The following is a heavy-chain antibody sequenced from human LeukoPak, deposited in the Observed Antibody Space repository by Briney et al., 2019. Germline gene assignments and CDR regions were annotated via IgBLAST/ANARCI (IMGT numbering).Heavy chain of an antibody. Sequence: GGSLRLSCAASGFTFSSSWMHWVRHAPGKGLVWVSRINTDGSSRNYAESVKGRFTISRDNAKNTLYLQMNSLRAEDTAVYYCASTYYGSGSWVAYYFDYWGQGTLVPVSS. CDR3: ASTYYGSGSWVAYYFDY. V-gene: IGHV3-74*01. D-gene: IGHD3-10*01. J-gene: IGHJ4*02. CDR1: GFTFSSSW. CDR2: INTDGSSR.